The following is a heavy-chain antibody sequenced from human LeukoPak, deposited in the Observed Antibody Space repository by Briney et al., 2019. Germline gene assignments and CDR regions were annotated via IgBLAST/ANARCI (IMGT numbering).Heavy chain of an antibody. CDR1: GFTFSNYA. J-gene: IGHJ4*02. CDR2: MSYDGSNK. CDR3: GPYSNYVDYFDY. D-gene: IGHD4-11*01. Sequence: PGGSLRLSCAVSGFTFSNYAIHWVRQAPGKGLEWVAIMSYDGSNKYADSVKGRFTISRDNSKNTLYLQMNSLRTEDTAVYYCGPYSNYVDYFDYWGQGTLVTVSS. V-gene: IGHV3-30-3*01.